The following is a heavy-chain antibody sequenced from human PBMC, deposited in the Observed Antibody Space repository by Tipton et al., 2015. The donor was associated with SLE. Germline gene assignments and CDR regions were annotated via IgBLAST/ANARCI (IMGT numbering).Heavy chain of an antibody. CDR3: ARGNTDSSGYYGWFDP. CDR2: IYYSGST. J-gene: IGHJ5*02. D-gene: IGHD3-22*01. V-gene: IGHV4-39*07. Sequence: TLSLTCTVSGGSISSSSYYWGWIRQPPGKGLEWIGSIYYSGSTYYNPSLKSRVTISVDTSKNQFSLKLSSVTAADTAVYYCARGNTDSSGYYGWFDPWGQGTLVTVSS. CDR1: GGSISSSSYY.